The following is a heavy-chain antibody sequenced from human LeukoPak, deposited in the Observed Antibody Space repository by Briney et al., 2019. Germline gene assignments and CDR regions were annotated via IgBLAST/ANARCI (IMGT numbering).Heavy chain of an antibody. J-gene: IGHJ4*02. V-gene: IGHV4-59*12. CDR3: ARETRPSSGYPPAYFDY. Sequence: SETLSLTCTVSGGSISSYYWSWIRQPPGKGLEWIGYIYYSGSTNYNPSLKSRVTMSVDTSKNQFSLKLSSVTAVDTAVYYCARETRPSSGYPPAYFDYWGQGTLVTVSS. D-gene: IGHD3-22*01. CDR2: IYYSGST. CDR1: GGSISSYY.